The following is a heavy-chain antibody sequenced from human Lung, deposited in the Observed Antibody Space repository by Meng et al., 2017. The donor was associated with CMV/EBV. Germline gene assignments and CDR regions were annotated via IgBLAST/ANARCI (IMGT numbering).Heavy chain of an antibody. J-gene: IGHJ4*02. CDR1: GFTFSSSS. Sequence: GGSLRLSCVASGFTFSSSSMNWVRQAPGKGLEWVSGISSSSSEIHYADSVKGRFTISRDNAKNSLYLQMNSLRAEDTAAYYCARSRSFDYWGQGTLVTVSS. CDR2: ISSSSSEI. V-gene: IGHV3-21*01. CDR3: ARSRSFDY.